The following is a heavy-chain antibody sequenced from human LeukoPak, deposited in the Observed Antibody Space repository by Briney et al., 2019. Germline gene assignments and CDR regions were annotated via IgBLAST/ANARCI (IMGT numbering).Heavy chain of an antibody. D-gene: IGHD6-13*01. CDR2: IYYSGST. CDR3: ARPYSSNWYDAFHF. J-gene: IGHJ3*01. Sequence: SETLSLTCTVSGGSIYSYYWTWIRQPPGKGLEWIGYIYYSGSTNYNPSLKSRVTISVDTSKNQFSLKLSSVTAADTAVYYCARPYSSNWYDAFHFWGQGTMVTVSS. V-gene: IGHV4-59*01. CDR1: GGSIYSYY.